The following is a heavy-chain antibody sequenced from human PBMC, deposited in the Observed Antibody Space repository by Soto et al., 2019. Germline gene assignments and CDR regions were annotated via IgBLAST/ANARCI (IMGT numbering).Heavy chain of an antibody. CDR3: ARLLYDRRGYYYFDY. CDR2: IYYSGST. Sequence: SETPSLTCAVSSGSIDNVYWWSWVRQPPGKGLEWLGSIYYSGSTYNNPSLQSRVTVSVDTSKNQFSLELSSVTAADTAIYYCARLLYDRRGYYYFDYWGLGTLVTLSS. CDR1: SGSIDNVYW. V-gene: IGHV4-39*01. J-gene: IGHJ4*02. D-gene: IGHD3-22*01.